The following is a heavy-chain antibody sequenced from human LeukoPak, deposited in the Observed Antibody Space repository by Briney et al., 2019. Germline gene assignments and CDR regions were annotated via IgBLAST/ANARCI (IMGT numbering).Heavy chain of an antibody. CDR2: IIPILGIA. CDR3: ARFAYSGSPIDY. D-gene: IGHD1-26*01. Sequence: ASVTVSCNASGGTFSSYTISWVRQAPGQGLEWMGRIIPILGIANYAQKFQGRVTITADKSTSTAYMELSSLRSEDTAVYYCARFAYSGSPIDYWGQGTLVTVSS. V-gene: IGHV1-69*02. J-gene: IGHJ4*02. CDR1: GGTFSSYT.